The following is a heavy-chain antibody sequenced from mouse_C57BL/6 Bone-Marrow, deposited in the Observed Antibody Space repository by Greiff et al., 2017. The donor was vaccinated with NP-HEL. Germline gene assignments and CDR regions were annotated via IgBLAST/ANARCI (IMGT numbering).Heavy chain of an antibody. D-gene: IGHD1-1*01. Sequence: EVKLVESGGGLVKPGGSLKLSCAASGFTFSDYGMHWVRQAPEKGLEWVAYISSGCSTIYYADTVKGRFTISSDNAKKTLFLQMTRLRSEDTAMYDCARTGDYGSIYYFDDWGTGTTLTVSS. J-gene: IGHJ2*01. CDR1: GFTFSDYG. V-gene: IGHV5-17*01. CDR2: ISSGCSTI. CDR3: ARTGDYGSIYYFDD.